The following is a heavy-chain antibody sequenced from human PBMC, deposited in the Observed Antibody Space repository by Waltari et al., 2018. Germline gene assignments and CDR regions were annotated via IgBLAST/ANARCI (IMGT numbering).Heavy chain of an antibody. D-gene: IGHD6-13*01. V-gene: IGHV3-23*01. CDR2: ISGSGGNT. CDR1: GFTYGSFA. CDR3: VKEATSAWYVDFDY. Sequence: EVQLLESGGGLEQPGGSLRLSCAASGFTYGSFAMSRVRQAPGKGLEWVSCISGSGGNTYYADSVKGRFTISRDNSKNTLYLQMNSLRADDTAVYYCVKEATSAWYVDFDYWGQGTLVTVSS. J-gene: IGHJ4*02.